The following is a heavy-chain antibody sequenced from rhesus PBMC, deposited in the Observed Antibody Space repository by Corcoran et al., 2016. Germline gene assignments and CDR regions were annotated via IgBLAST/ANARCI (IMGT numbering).Heavy chain of an antibody. CDR1: GGSVSSYC. J-gene: IGHJ4*01. CDR2: INGNSGGT. Sequence: QLQLQESGPGLVKPSDTLSLTCAVSGGSVSSYCWSWIRQLPGAGLEWVGEINGNSGGTECNPSPKSRVTISKGASKNGVSLKVSSLTAADTAVYHCAGGGSDWSSGFGCWGQGVLVTVSS. CDR3: AGGGSDWSSGFGC. V-gene: IGHV4-80*01. D-gene: IGHD6S26*01.